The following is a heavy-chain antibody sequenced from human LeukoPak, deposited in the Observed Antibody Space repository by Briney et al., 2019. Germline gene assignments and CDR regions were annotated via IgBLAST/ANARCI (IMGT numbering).Heavy chain of an antibody. J-gene: IGHJ6*02. CDR1: GFTFSSYA. V-gene: IGHV3-23*01. D-gene: IGHD6-19*01. CDR3: AAYQGGWYYYYGMDV. CDR2: ISGSGGST. Sequence: GGSLRLSCAASGFTFSSYAMSLVRQAPGKGLEWVSAISGSGGSTYYADSVKGRFTISRDNSKNTLYLQMDSLRAEDTAVYYCAAYQGGWYYYYGMDVWGQGTTVTVSS.